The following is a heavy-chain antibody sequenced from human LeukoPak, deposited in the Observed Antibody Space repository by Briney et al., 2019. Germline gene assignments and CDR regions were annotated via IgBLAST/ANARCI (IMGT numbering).Heavy chain of an antibody. J-gene: IGHJ4*02. CDR1: GFTVSSTY. Sequence: GGSLRLSCAASGFTVSSTYMSWVRQSPGKGLEWVSVVYKDGKMFYIDSVKGRFAISRDTSKNTVYLQMNNLRAEDTAVYYCASRHCSGGDCYFAGADPFDHWGQGTLVAVSS. CDR2: VYKDGKM. D-gene: IGHD2-21*01. CDR3: ASRHCSGGDCYFAGADPFDH. V-gene: IGHV3-53*01.